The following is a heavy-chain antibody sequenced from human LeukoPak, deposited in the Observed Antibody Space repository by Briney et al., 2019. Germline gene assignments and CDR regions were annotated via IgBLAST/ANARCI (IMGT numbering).Heavy chain of an antibody. D-gene: IGHD6-19*01. CDR1: GYTFISYD. V-gene: IGHV1-8*01. Sequence: GASVKVSCKASGYTFISYDINWVRQVTGQGLEWMGWMNPNSGNTGYAQKFQGRVTITRNTSISTAFMELSSLRSEDTAVYYCARRAVGNSYYYSMDAWGKGTTVTVSS. J-gene: IGHJ6*03. CDR2: MNPNSGNT. CDR3: ARRAVGNSYYYSMDA.